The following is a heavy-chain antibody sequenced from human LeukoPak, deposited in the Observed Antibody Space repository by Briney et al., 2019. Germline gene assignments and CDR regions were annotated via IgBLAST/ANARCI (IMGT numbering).Heavy chain of an antibody. V-gene: IGHV4-59*01. D-gene: IGHD3-22*01. CDR1: GGSISSYY. CDR2: IYYSGST. CDR3: ARVGYYYDSGGYYDAFDI. J-gene: IGHJ3*02. Sequence: SETLSPTCTVSGGSISSYYWSWIRQPPGKGLEWIGYIYYSGSTNYNPSLKSRVTISVDTSKNQFSLKLSSVTAADTAVYYCARVGYYYDSGGYYDAFDIWGQGTMVTVSS.